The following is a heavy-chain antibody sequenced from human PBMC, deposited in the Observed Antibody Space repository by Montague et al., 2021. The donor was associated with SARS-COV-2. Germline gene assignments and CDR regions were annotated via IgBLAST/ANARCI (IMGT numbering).Heavy chain of an antibody. Sequence: SETLSLTCTVSGGSISSSDYYWGWIRQPPGKGLEWIGTIYYSGSTYYTPSLKSRVTISVDTSKNQFSLKLTSLTAADTAVYYCARSGRYNYDISDYGMDVWGQGTTVTVSS. V-gene: IGHV4-39*01. CDR3: ARSGRYNYDISDYGMDV. CDR1: GGSISSSDYY. J-gene: IGHJ6*02. CDR2: IYYSGST. D-gene: IGHD1-1*01.